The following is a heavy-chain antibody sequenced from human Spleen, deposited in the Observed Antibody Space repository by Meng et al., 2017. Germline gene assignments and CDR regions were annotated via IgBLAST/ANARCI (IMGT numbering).Heavy chain of an antibody. Sequence: GGSLRLSCAASGFNFNTYEMIWVRQAPGKGLEWVSYISDSGSSIYYADSVQGRFTISRDKAKNSLYLQMSSLRAEDTAVYYCARDLSNEGSYIYYGMDVWGQGTTVTVSS. CDR1: GFNFNTYE. D-gene: IGHD1-26*01. V-gene: IGHV3-48*03. CDR2: ISDSGSSI. CDR3: ARDLSNEGSYIYYGMDV. J-gene: IGHJ6*02.